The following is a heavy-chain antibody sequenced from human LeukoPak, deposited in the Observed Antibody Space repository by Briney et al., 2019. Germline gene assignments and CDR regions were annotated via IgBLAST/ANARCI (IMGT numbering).Heavy chain of an antibody. Sequence: SETLSLTCTVSGGSISSYYWSWIRQPPGKGLEWIGYISYSGSTNYNPSLKSRVTISVDTSKNQFSLKLSSVTATDTAVYYCAKYVWGSYPTFEDYWGQGTLVTVSS. CDR1: GGSISSYY. V-gene: IGHV4-59*01. CDR3: AKYVWGSYPTFEDY. D-gene: IGHD3-16*02. CDR2: ISYSGST. J-gene: IGHJ4*02.